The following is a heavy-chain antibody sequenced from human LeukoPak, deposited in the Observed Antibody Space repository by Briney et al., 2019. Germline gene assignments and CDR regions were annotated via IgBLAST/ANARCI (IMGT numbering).Heavy chain of an antibody. V-gene: IGHV3-23*01. J-gene: IGHJ5*02. D-gene: IGHD2-15*01. CDR1: GFTFSSYA. Sequence: GGSLRLSCAASGFTFSSYAMSWVRQAPGKGLEWVSAISGSGGSTHYADSVKGRFTISRDNSKNTLYLQMNSLRAEDTAVYYCAKEGDIVVVVAATAPNWFDPWGQGTLVTVSS. CDR3: AKEGDIVVVVAATAPNWFDP. CDR2: ISGSGGST.